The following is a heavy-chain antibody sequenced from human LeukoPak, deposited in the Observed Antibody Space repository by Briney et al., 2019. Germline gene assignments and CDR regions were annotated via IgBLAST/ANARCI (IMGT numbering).Heavy chain of an antibody. CDR3: ARGVIATGGNDFDY. CDR2: FYHTGST. J-gene: IGHJ4*02. V-gene: IGHV4-59*01. CDR1: GGSITTYY. D-gene: IGHD6-13*01. Sequence: PSETLSLTCTVSGGSITTYYWTWIRQTPDKGLQFIGSFYHTGSTNYNPSLESAVTISEDTSKNQISLELRSVIAADTAVYYCARGVIATGGNDFDYWGQGTLVTVSS.